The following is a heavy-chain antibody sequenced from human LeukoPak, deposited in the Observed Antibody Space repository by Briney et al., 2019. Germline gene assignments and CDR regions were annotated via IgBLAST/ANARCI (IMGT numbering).Heavy chain of an antibody. V-gene: IGHV1-2*02. Sequence: ASVKVSCKASGYTFSGYYMHWGRQAPGQGLEWMGWINPNSGGTNYAQKFQGRVTMTRDTSISTAYMELIRLRSAGTAVYYCARVGRAFTARSSFFDYWGQGTLVTVSS. CDR2: INPNSGGT. D-gene: IGHD6-6*01. CDR3: ARVGRAFTARSSFFDY. CDR1: GYTFSGYY. J-gene: IGHJ4*02.